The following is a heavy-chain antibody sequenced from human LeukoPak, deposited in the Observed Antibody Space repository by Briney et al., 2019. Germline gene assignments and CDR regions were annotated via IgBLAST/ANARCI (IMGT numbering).Heavy chain of an antibody. Sequence: LPGGPLRLSCTASGFTFGDYAMSWFRQAPGKGLEWVGFIRSKAYGGTTEYAASVKGRFTISRDDSKSIAYLQMNSLKTEDTAVYYCTRDSRHYDFWSGYPTISFDYWGQGTLVTVSS. J-gene: IGHJ4*02. CDR3: TRDSRHYDFWSGYPTISFDY. CDR2: IRSKAYGGTT. CDR1: GFTFGDYA. D-gene: IGHD3-3*01. V-gene: IGHV3-49*03.